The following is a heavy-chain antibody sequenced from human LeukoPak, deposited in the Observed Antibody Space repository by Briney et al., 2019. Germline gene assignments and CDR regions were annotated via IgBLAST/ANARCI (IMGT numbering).Heavy chain of an antibody. V-gene: IGHV3-23*01. CDR1: GFTFSNCD. CDR3: AKGNWDSSHY. CDR2: IDSGGGT. J-gene: IGHJ4*02. D-gene: IGHD7-27*01. Sequence: GGSLRLSCVTSGFTFSNCDMNWIRQAPGKGLEWVSGIDSGGGTHYAGSLRGRFTIFRDNAKNTVYLQMNTLRAEDTAVYYCAKGNWDSSHYWGQGTLVTVSS.